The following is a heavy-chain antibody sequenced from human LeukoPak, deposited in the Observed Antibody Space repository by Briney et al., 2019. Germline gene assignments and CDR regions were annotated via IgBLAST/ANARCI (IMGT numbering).Heavy chain of an antibody. D-gene: IGHD3-10*01. J-gene: IGHJ5*02. CDR3: ARHSESSFLSRRFDP. CDR1: GYTFNNYW. V-gene: IGHV5-51*01. Sequence: GKSLKISCKTYGYTFNNYWIGWLRQMPGKGLEWRGIIYPGDSDTRYSPSFEGQVTISADKSINTAYLEWSTLKPSDTAMYYCARHSESSFLSRRFDPWGQGTLDTVST. CDR2: IYPGDSDT.